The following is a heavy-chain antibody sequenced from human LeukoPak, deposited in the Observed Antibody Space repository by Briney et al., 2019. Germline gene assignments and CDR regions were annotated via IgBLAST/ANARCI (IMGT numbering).Heavy chain of an antibody. CDR2: MNPNSGNT. Sequence: ASVKVSCKASGYTFTSYDINWVRQATGQGLEWMGWMNPNSGNTGYAQKFQGRATITRNTSISTAYMELSSLRSEDTAVYYCARCGVVPAGYYYYMDVWGKGTTVTVSS. D-gene: IGHD2-2*01. V-gene: IGHV1-8*03. CDR1: GYTFTSYD. CDR3: ARCGVVPAGYYYYMDV. J-gene: IGHJ6*03.